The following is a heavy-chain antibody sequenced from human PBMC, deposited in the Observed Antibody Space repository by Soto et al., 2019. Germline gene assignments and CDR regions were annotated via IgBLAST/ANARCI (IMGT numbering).Heavy chain of an antibody. V-gene: IGHV4-34*01. CDR3: ARGWITWTHYSSGWYGYYFDY. CDR2: INHSGST. Sequence: PSETLSLTCAVYGGSFSGYYWSWIRQPPGKGLEWIGEINHSGSTNYNPSLKSRVTISVDTSKNQFSLKLSSVTAADTAVYYCARGWITWTHYSSGWYGYYFDYWGQGTLVTVSS. CDR1: GGSFSGYY. J-gene: IGHJ4*02. D-gene: IGHD6-19*01.